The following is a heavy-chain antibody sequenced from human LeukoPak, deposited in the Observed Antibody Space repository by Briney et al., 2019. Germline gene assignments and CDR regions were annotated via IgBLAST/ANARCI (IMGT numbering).Heavy chain of an antibody. CDR2: IRNDGSNK. J-gene: IGHJ4*02. V-gene: IGHV3-30*02. D-gene: IGHD3-10*01. Sequence: GGSLRLSCVASGFTFSSNGMHWVRQAPGKGLEWVAFIRNDGSNKYYVDSVKGRFTIYRDNSKNTLYLQMNSLRVEDTAVYYCAKEAYGSGEKMADYWGQGTLVTVSS. CDR3: AKEAYGSGEKMADY. CDR1: GFTFSSNG.